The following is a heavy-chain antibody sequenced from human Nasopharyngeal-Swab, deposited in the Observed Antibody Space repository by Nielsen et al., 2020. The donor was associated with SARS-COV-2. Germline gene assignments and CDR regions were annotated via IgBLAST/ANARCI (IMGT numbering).Heavy chain of an antibody. CDR3: AKLIEEGSGSYYALYYYYGMDV. Sequence: VRQAPGKGLEWVAVISYDGSNKYNADSVKGRFTISRDNSKNTLYLQMNSLRAEDTAVYYCAKLIEEGSGSYYALYYYYGMDVWGQGTTVTVSS. CDR2: ISYDGSNK. D-gene: IGHD3-10*01. J-gene: IGHJ6*02. V-gene: IGHV3-30*18.